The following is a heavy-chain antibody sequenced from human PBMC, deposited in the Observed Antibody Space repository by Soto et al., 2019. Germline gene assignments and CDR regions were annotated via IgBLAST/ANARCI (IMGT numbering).Heavy chain of an antibody. Sequence: GGSLRLSCAASGFTFSSYGMHWVRQAPGKGLEWVAVISYDGSNKYYADSVKGRFTISRDNSKNTLYLQMNSLRAEDTAVYYCAKDTYNWNYEYYYYYYGMDVWGQGTTVTVSS. J-gene: IGHJ6*02. CDR3: AKDTYNWNYEYYYYYYGMDV. D-gene: IGHD1-7*01. CDR2: ISYDGSNK. V-gene: IGHV3-30*18. CDR1: GFTFSSYG.